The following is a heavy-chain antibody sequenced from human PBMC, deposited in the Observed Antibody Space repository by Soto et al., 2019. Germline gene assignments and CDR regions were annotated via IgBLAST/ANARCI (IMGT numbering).Heavy chain of an antibody. Sequence: ASVKVSCKASGYTFTSYGLTWVRQAPGQGLEWMGWISAYSTNTNYAQKFQGRVTLTTDTSTSTAYMELRSLRSDDTAVYYCARDADILTGYYTSGWFDPWGQGTLVTVYS. CDR2: ISAYSTNT. CDR3: ARDADILTGYYTSGWFDP. D-gene: IGHD3-9*01. V-gene: IGHV1-18*01. J-gene: IGHJ5*02. CDR1: GYTFTSYG.